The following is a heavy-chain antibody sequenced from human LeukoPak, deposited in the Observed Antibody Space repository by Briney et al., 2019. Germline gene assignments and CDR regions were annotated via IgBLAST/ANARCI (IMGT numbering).Heavy chain of an antibody. CDR1: GFTFSSYW. D-gene: IGHD1-26*01. CDR2: IKQDGSEK. Sequence: GGSLRLSCAASGFTFSSYWMSWVRQTPGKGPEWVANIKQDGSEKYYVDSVKGRFTISRDNAKNSLYLHMNSLRAEDTAVYYCARDKDVGATLLVYWGQGTLVTVSS. V-gene: IGHV3-7*01. CDR3: ARDKDVGATLLVY. J-gene: IGHJ4*02.